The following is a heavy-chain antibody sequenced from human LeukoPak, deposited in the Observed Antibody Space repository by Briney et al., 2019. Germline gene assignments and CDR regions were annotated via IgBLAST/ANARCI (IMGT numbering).Heavy chain of an antibody. Sequence: PSETLSLTCTVSGGSISSGGYYWSWIRQHPGKGLEWIGYIYYSGSTYYNPSLKSRVTISVDTSKNQFSLKLSSVTAADTAVYYCARGYCSSTSCYARSYYYYYGMDVWGKGTTVTVSS. J-gene: IGHJ6*04. CDR2: IYYSGST. V-gene: IGHV4-31*03. CDR3: ARGYCSSTSCYARSYYYYYGMDV. D-gene: IGHD2-2*01. CDR1: GGSISSGGYY.